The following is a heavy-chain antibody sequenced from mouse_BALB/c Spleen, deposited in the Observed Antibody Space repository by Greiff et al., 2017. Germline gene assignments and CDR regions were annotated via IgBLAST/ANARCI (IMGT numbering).Heavy chain of an antibody. CDR2: ISYSGST. D-gene: IGHD2-1*01. J-gene: IGHJ1*01. V-gene: IGHV3-2*02. CDR3: ARGYYGNYDWYFDV. CDR1: GYSITSDYA. Sequence: EVQLQQSGPGLVKPSQSLSLTCTVTGYSITSDYAWNWIRQFPGNKLEWMGYISYSGSTSYNPSLKSRISITRDTSKNQFFLQLNSVTTEDTATYYCARGYYGNYDWYFDVWGAGTTVTVSS.